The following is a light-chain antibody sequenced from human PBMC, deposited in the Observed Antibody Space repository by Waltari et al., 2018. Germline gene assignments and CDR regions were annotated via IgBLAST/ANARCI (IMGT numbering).Light chain of an antibody. CDR2: EDN. CDR1: SGSIPSNY. CDR3: QSYDSSLWV. V-gene: IGLV6-57*02. J-gene: IGLJ3*02. Sequence: NFMLTQPHSVSASPGKTVTISCTGCSGSIPSNYVQWYQQRPGSAPTTVIYEDNQIPSGVPDRFSGSIDSSSNSASLTISGLKTEDEADYYCQSYDSSLWVFGGGTKLTVL.